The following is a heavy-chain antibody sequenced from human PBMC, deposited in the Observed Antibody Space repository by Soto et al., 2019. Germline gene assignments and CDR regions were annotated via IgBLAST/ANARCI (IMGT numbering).Heavy chain of an antibody. D-gene: IGHD3-10*01. V-gene: IGHV4-31*03. CDR3: ARDVSMVRGVILHDAFDI. CDR2: IYYSGST. J-gene: IGHJ3*02. Sequence: QVQLQESGPGLVKPSQTLSLTCTVSGGSISSGGYYWSWIRQHPGKGLEWIGYIYYSGSTYYNPSLKSRATISVATSKNQFSLKLSSVTAADTAVYYCARDVSMVRGVILHDAFDIWGQGTMVTVSS. CDR1: GGSISSGGYY.